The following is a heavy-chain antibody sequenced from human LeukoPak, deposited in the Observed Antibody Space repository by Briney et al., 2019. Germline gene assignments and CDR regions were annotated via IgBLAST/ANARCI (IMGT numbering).Heavy chain of an antibody. J-gene: IGHJ4*02. D-gene: IGHD6-19*01. CDR3: VKNGWLDY. CDR2: ISTSGDST. Sequence: SGGSLRLSCAASGFTFSSLNMNWARQAPGKGLEWVAYISTSGDSTKYADSVEGRFTISRDNAENSLFLLMNSLRVEDTAVYYCVKNGWLDYWGQGILVTVSS. V-gene: IGHV3-21*06. CDR1: GFTFSSLN.